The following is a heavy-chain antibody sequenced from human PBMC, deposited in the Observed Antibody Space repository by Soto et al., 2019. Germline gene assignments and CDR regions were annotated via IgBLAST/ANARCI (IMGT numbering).Heavy chain of an antibody. Sequence: ETLSLTCTISGGSINNYFWSWIRQPPGKGLEWIGYIHYTGYTNSNPSLKSRVTISVDTSNNQFSLKLTSVGAADTAVYYCARGGDTSDATGVFVYWGLGTLVTVSS. J-gene: IGHJ4*02. CDR3: ARGGDTSDATGVFVY. V-gene: IGHV4-59*01. CDR2: IHYTGYT. D-gene: IGHD6-19*01. CDR1: GGSINNYF.